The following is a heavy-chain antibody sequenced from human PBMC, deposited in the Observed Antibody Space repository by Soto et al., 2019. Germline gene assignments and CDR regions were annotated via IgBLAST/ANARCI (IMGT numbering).Heavy chain of an antibody. CDR3: ARDTGDGTFDF. Sequence: GASVKVSCKASGYTFSSYAMHWVRQAPGQRLEWMGWINAGYGNTKSSQKFQDRVTISRDTSASTAYMELTSLRSEDTAVYYCARDTGDGTFDFCRQLTLVTVSS. J-gene: IGHJ4*02. D-gene: IGHD7-27*01. CDR1: GYTFSSYA. V-gene: IGHV1-3*01. CDR2: INAGYGNT.